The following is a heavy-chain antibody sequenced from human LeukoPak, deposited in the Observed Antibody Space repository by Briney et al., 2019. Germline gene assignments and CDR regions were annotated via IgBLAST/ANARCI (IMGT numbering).Heavy chain of an antibody. CDR2: INHSGST. CDR3: ARDSGIAASRYFDL. Sequence: PSETLSLTCTVSGGSISSSSYYWGWIRQPPGKGLEWIGEINHSGSTYYNPSLKSRVTISVDTSKNQFSLKLSSVTAADTAVYYCARDSGIAASRYFDLWGRGTLVTVSS. J-gene: IGHJ2*01. CDR1: GGSISSSSYY. V-gene: IGHV4-39*07. D-gene: IGHD6-13*01.